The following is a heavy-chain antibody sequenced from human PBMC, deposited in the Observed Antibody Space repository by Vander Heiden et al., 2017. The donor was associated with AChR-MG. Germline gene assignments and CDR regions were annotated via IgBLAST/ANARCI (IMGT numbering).Heavy chain of an antibody. D-gene: IGHD3-3*01. V-gene: IGHV1-69*01. J-gene: IGHJ4*02. Sequence: QVQLVQSGAEVKKPGSSVKVSCKASGGTFSSYPISWVRQAPGQGLEWMGGIIPIFGTANYAQKFQGRVTITADDSTSTAYMERSSMRSEDTAVYYCARDGVPNTIGGGVIPQYFDYWGQGTLVTVSS. CDR1: GGTFSSYP. CDR3: ARDGVPNTIGGGVIPQYFDY. CDR2: IIPIFGTA.